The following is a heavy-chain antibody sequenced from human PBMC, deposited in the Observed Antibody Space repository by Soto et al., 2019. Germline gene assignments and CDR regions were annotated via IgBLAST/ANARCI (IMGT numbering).Heavy chain of an antibody. V-gene: IGHV3-74*01. Sequence: XXSLRLSYAVSGFSFSNSWRHWVLQAPGKGLVWVSRINSDGSDTTYADSVKGRFTISRDNAKNTLYLKMNSLRAEDTAVYYCAGYYGMDVWGQGTTVTVSS. CDR1: GFSFSNSW. J-gene: IGHJ6*02. CDR3: AGYYGMDV. CDR2: INSDGSDT.